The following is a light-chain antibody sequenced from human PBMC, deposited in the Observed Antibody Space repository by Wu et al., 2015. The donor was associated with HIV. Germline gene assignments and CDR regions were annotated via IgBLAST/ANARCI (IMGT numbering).Light chain of an antibody. CDR2: GAS. CDR1: QNIDTN. CDR3: QQYNNWIT. J-gene: IGKJ5*01. V-gene: IGKV3-15*01. Sequence: VLTQSPATLSVSPGERATLSCRASQNIDTNLAWYQQEPGQPPRVLIYGASTRATGTAARFSGSGSGTEFTLTITSMQSEDFAVYYCQQYNNWITFGQGTRLEIK.